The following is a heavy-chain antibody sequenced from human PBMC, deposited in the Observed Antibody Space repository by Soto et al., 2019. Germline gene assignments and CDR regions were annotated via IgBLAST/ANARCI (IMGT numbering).Heavy chain of an antibody. V-gene: IGHV3-7*03. J-gene: IGHJ4*02. CDR2: INQDTSGK. CDR1: GFTFSSFL. CDR3: ARIYCSTTDCYYDY. D-gene: IGHD2-2*01. Sequence: GGSLRLYFEASGFTFSSFLMSWVRQAPGKGLEWVANINQDTSGKYYMDSVKGRFTISRDNAKNSLYLQMNSLRAEDTAVYYCARIYCSTTDCYYDYPGQGTPGNVSS.